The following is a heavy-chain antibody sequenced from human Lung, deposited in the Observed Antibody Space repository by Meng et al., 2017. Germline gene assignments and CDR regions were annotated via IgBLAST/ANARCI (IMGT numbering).Heavy chain of an antibody. D-gene: IGHD4-17*01. CDR3: ARGGVTTDD. V-gene: IGHV3-74*01. CDR2: ITGDGSST. Sequence: VQWVGSGGGLVPPGGSRRLSCAASGFTCITHWMHWVRQAPGKGLEWVSRITGDGSSTIYADSVQGRFTMSRDNAKNTLSLQMNSLRAEDTAVYYCARGGVTTDDWGQGTLVTVSS. J-gene: IGHJ4*02. CDR1: GFTCITHW.